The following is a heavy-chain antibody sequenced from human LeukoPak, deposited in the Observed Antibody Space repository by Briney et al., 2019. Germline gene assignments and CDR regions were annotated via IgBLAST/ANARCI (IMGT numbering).Heavy chain of an antibody. Sequence: APVTVSCKAPGYTFTSYGISWVRQAPGQGLEWMGWISAYNGNTNYAQKLQGRVTMTTDTSTSTAYMELRSLRSDDTAVYYCARRSLSPYWYFDLWGRGTLLTVSS. CDR3: ARRSLSPYWYFDL. V-gene: IGHV1-18*01. CDR2: ISAYNGNT. CDR1: GYTFTSYG. J-gene: IGHJ2*01.